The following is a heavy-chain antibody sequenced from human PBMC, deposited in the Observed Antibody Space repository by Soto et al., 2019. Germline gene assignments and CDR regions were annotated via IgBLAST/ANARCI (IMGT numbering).Heavy chain of an antibody. CDR2: ISDSGHST. J-gene: IGHJ4*02. D-gene: IGHD5-18*01. CDR1: GFTFYNFA. Sequence: GGSLRLSCAASGFTFYNFAMSLVRQAPGKGLECVSGISDSGHSTYYADSARGRFTISRDNSTNTLYLQMNSLRAEDTAVYYCAKVLFGFTYGKFDYWGQGTLVTVSS. V-gene: IGHV3-23*01. CDR3: AKVLFGFTYGKFDY.